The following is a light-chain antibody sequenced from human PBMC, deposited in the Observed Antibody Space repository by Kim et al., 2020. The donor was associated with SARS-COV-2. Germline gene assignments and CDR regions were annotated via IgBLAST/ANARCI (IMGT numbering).Light chain of an antibody. CDR3: QSWDTTTVV. CDR2: QDK. J-gene: IGLJ2*01. Sequence: SYELTQPPSVSVSPGQTATITCSGDELGNRYVSWFRQKPGQSPVLIIYQDKKRPSGIPERFSGSNSGNTATLTITGTEALDEADFYCQSWDTTTVVFGGGTQLTVL. V-gene: IGLV3-1*01. CDR1: ELGNRY.